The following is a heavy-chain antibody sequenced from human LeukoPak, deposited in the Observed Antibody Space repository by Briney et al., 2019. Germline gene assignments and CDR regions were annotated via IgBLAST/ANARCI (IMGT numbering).Heavy chain of an antibody. J-gene: IGHJ4*02. CDR3: AKGQDWLLFDY. CDR2: ISVSGGST. CDR1: GFTFSSYA. D-gene: IGHD3-9*01. Sequence: GGSLRLSCAASGFTFSSYAMNWVRQAPGKGLEWVSSISVSGGSTYYADSVKGRFTISRDNSKNTLYLQMNSLRAEDTAVYYCAKGQDWLLFDYWGQGTLVTVSS. V-gene: IGHV3-23*01.